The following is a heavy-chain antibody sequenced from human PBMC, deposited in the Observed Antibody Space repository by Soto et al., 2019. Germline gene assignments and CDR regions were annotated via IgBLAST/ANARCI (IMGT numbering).Heavy chain of an antibody. CDR3: TTGRFSSSLYFDS. CDR2: IKSKTDGGTT. CDR1: GITFSNVW. D-gene: IGHD6-6*01. J-gene: IGHJ4*02. V-gene: IGHV3-15*01. Sequence: EVQLVESGGGLVKPGGTLRVSCAASGITFSNVWMTLVRQAPGKGLEWVGRIKSKTDGGTTDYGAPVRGRFTISRDDSKNTLYLQMNSLKTEDTAVYYCTTGRFSSSLYFDSWGQGTLVTVSS.